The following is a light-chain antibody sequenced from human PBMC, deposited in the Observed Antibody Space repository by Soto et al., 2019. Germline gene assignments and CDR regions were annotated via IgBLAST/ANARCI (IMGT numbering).Light chain of an antibody. Sequence: SYELTQTPSVSGAPGQTARITCGGNDIGNKNVSWLQQKPGQAPVLVVYDDSDRPSGIPERFSGSNSGNMATLTISRVEAGDEADYYCQVWDRTSERYVFATGTKVTVL. CDR1: DIGNKN. CDR3: QVWDRTSERYV. V-gene: IGLV3-21*02. CDR2: DDS. J-gene: IGLJ1*01.